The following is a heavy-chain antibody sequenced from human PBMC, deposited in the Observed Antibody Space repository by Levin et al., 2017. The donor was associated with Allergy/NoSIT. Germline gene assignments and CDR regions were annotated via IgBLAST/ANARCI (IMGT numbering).Heavy chain of an antibody. V-gene: IGHV1-8*01. CDR1: GYTFANYD. CDR3: ARGEGTLWLTRLHP. D-gene: IGHD5-18*01. J-gene: IGHJ5*02. Sequence: PGESLKISCKASGYTFANYDIHWVRQAAAQGLEWLGSLNPNSAIAAYAQNFQGRITMTRNTSISTAYMELNSLRSDDTALYFCARGEGTLWLTRLHPWGRGTLVTVSS. CDR2: LNPNSAIA.